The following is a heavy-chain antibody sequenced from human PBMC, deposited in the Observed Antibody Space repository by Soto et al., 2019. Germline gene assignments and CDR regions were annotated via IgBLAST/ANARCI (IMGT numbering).Heavy chain of an antibody. CDR3: AKWRTTFSSYYYYGMDV. CDR1: GFTFSSYA. Sequence: LRLSCAASGFTFSSYAMSWVRQAPGKGLEWVSAISGSGGSTYYADSVKGRFTISRDNSKNTLYLQMNSLRAEDTAVYYCAKWRTTFSSYYYYGMDVWGQGTTVTVSS. D-gene: IGHD4-17*01. J-gene: IGHJ6*02. V-gene: IGHV3-23*01. CDR2: ISGSGGST.